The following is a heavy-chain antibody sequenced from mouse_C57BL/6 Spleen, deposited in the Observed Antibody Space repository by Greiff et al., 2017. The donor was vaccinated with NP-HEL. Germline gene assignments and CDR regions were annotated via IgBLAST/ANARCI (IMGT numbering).Heavy chain of an antibody. J-gene: IGHJ4*01. CDR1: GYTFTDYN. V-gene: IGHV1-18*01. Sequence: VQLKESGPELVKPGASVKIPCKASGYTFTDYNMDWVKQSHGKSLEWIGDINPNNGGTIYNQKFKGKATLTVDKSSSTAYMELRSLTSEDTAVYYCARGMGYGNWAYYAMDYWGQGTSVTVSS. CDR2: INPNNGGT. CDR3: ARGMGYGNWAYYAMDY. D-gene: IGHD2-1*01.